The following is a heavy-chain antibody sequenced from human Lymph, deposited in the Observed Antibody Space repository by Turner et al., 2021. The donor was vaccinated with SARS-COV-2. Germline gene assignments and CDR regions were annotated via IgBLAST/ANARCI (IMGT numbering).Heavy chain of an antibody. J-gene: IGHJ4*02. Sequence: QVQLQESGPGLVKPSGTLSLTCAVSGGSIRSSNWWNWVRQPPGKGLEWIGEIYHSGSTNYNQSLKSRVTISVDKSKNQFSLRLSSVTAADTAVYYCATKYCSGGSCSYFDYWGQGTLVTVSS. D-gene: IGHD2-15*01. CDR3: ATKYCSGGSCSYFDY. V-gene: IGHV4-4*02. CDR2: IYHSGST. CDR1: GGSIRSSNW.